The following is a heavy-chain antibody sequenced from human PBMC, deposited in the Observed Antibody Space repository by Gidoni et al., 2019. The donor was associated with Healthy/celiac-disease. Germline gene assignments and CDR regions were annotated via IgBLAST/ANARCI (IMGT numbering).Heavy chain of an antibody. D-gene: IGHD4-17*01. CDR1: GFTLRSYE. J-gene: IGHJ3*02. CDR2: IGSSGSTI. V-gene: IGHV3-48*03. CDR3: ARDPVDMTTVTTNAFDI. Sequence: EVQLLESGGGLVQPGGSLRLSCAASGFTLRSYEMNWVRQAPGKGLEWVSYIGSSGSTIYYADSVKGRFTISRDNAKNSLYLQMNSLRAEDTAVYYCARDPVDMTTVTTNAFDIWGQGTMVTVSS.